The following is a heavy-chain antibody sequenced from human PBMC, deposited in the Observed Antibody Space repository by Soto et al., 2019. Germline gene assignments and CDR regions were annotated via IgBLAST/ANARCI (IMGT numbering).Heavy chain of an antibody. CDR1: GGTFSSYA. J-gene: IGHJ6*02. V-gene: IGHV1-69*06. D-gene: IGHD1-26*01. Sequence: QVQLVQSGAEVKKPGSSVKVSCKASGGTFSSYAISWVRQAPGQGLEWMGGIIPIFGTANYAQKFQGRVTITADKSTSTAYMELSSLRSEETAVYYCARGIVGATGYYYYYYGMDVWGQGTTVTVSS. CDR3: ARGIVGATGYYYYYYGMDV. CDR2: IIPIFGTA.